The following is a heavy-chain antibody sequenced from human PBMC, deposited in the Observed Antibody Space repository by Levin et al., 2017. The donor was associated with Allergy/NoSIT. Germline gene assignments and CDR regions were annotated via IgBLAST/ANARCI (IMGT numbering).Heavy chain of an antibody. CDR2: ISGSGGST. Sequence: GESLKISCAASGFTFSSYAMSWVRQAPGKGLEWVSAISGSGGSTYYADSVKGRFTISRDNSKNTLYLQMNSLRAEDTAVYYCAKEGSGSYTVYYYYYGMDGWGQGTTVTDSS. J-gene: IGHJ6*02. CDR3: AKEGSGSYTVYYYYYGMDG. D-gene: IGHD3-10*01. V-gene: IGHV3-23*01. CDR1: GFTFSSYA.